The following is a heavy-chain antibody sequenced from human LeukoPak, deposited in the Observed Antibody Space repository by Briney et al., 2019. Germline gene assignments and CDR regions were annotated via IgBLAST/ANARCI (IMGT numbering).Heavy chain of an antibody. CDR1: GGSISSYF. CDR2: IHASGTT. CDR3: ARDGADVYGRAFDY. D-gene: IGHD2/OR15-2a*01. V-gene: IGHV4-4*07. J-gene: IGHJ4*02. Sequence: PSETLSLTCNVSGGSISSYFWTWIRRPAGKGLEWIGRIHASGTTNYNSSLKSRVSMSVDTSKNQFSLKLTSVIAADTAVYFCARDGADVYGRAFDYWGQGTLVSVSS.